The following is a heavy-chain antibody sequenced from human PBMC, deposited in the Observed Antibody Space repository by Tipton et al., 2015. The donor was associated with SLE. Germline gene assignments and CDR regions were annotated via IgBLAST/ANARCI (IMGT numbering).Heavy chain of an antibody. CDR3: TRDNWVFTTTGTMV. J-gene: IGHJ4*02. CDR2: IHTSGST. Sequence: TLSLTCTVSGGSISGTYYWNWIRQSAGKGLEWIGRIHTSGSTNYNPYLKSRVTISLDTSKNQFSLRLTSVTAADTAVYYCTRDNWVFTTTGTMVWGQGTLVTVSS. CDR1: GGSISGTYY. D-gene: IGHD1-1*01. V-gene: IGHV4-61*02.